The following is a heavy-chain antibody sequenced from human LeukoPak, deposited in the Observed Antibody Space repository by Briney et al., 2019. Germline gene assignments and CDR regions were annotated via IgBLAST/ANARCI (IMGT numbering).Heavy chain of an antibody. CDR2: INPNSGGT. CDR1: GYAFTGYY. D-gene: IGHD2-2*01. V-gene: IGHV1-2*02. CDR3: ARDSPGKYQLLFWFDP. J-gene: IGHJ5*02. Sequence: GASVKVSCKASGYAFTGYYMHWVRQAPGQGLEWMGWINPNSGGTNYAQKFQGRVTMTRDTSISTAYMELSRLRSDDTAVYYCARDSPGKYQLLFWFDPWGQGTLVTVSS.